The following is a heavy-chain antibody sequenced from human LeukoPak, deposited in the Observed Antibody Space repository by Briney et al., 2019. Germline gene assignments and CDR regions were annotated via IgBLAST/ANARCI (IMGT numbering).Heavy chain of an antibody. CDR1: GGSISSGNYY. J-gene: IGHJ3*02. CDR3: ASTDTNGGAFDI. CDR2: IYSSGST. V-gene: IGHV4-61*02. D-gene: IGHD2-8*01. Sequence: PSETLSLTCTVSGGSISSGNYYWSWIRQPAGKGLEWIGRIYSSGSTNHNPSLKSRVTISADTSKNRFSLKLSSVTGADTAVYYCASTDTNGGAFDIWGQGTMVTVSS.